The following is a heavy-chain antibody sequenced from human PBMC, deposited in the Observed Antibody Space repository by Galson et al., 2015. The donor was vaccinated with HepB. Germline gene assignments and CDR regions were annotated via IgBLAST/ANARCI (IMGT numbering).Heavy chain of an antibody. Sequence: SETLSLTCTVSGGSISSYYWSWIRQPPGKGLEWIGYISYSGSTNYNPSLKSRVTISVDTSKNQFSLRVSSVTAADTAVYYCARGPGVVVTAIDAFDIWGQGTRVTVSS. J-gene: IGHJ3*02. CDR2: ISYSGST. CDR3: ARGPGVVVTAIDAFDI. D-gene: IGHD2-21*02. V-gene: IGHV4-59*08. CDR1: GGSISSYY.